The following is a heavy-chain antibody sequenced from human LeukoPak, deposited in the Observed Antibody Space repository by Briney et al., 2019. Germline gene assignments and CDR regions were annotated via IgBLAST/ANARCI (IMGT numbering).Heavy chain of an antibody. CDR2: ISPYIATT. V-gene: IGHV1-18*01. Sequence: ASVKVSCTASGYKFIDYDISWVRQAPGQGLEWMGWISPYIATTNYAQKLQGRVTITTDTSTSTAYMELRSLRSDDTAVYYCARYYDFWSGYYTLDYWGQGTLVTVSS. D-gene: IGHD3-3*01. CDR1: GYKFIDYD. CDR3: ARYYDFWSGYYTLDY. J-gene: IGHJ4*02.